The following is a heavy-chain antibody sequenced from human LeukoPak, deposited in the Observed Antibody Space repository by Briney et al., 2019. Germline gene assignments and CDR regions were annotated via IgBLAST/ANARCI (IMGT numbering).Heavy chain of an antibody. Sequence: GGSLRLSCAASGFTFNNYAMSWVGQAPGKGLEWVSNINDNGGQRHYADSVKGWFTISRDNSKNTLFLQMDSLRAEDTAVYYCAKTQWKVGATDYFDYWGQGILVTVSS. CDR1: GFTFNNYA. V-gene: IGHV3-23*01. CDR2: INDNGGQR. J-gene: IGHJ4*02. CDR3: AKTQWKVGATDYFDY. D-gene: IGHD1-26*01.